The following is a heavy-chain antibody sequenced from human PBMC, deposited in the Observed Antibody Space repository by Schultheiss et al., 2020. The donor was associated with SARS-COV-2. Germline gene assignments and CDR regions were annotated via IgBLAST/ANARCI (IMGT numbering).Heavy chain of an antibody. J-gene: IGHJ4*02. CDR2: INPNSGGT. D-gene: IGHD5-18*01. CDR1: GYTFTVYY. CDR3: AREYSYGKRVDY. Sequence: ASVKVSCKASGYTFTVYYMHWVRQAPGQGLEWMGRINPNSGGTNYAQKFQGRVTMTRDTSISTAYMELSRLRSDDTAVYYCAREYSYGKRVDYWGQGTLVTVSS. V-gene: IGHV1-2*06.